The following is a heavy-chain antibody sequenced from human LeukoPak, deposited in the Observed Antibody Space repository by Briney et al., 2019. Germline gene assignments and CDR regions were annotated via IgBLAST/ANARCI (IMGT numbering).Heavy chain of an antibody. CDR1: GYTFTGYY. CDR2: INPNSGGT. D-gene: IGHD1-26*01. J-gene: IGHJ4*02. CDR3: AKSFAWELLYYFDY. Sequence: ASVKVSCKASGYTFTGYYMHWVRQAPGQGLEWMGWINPNSGGTNYAQKFQGRVTMTRDTSISTAYMELSRLRSDDTALYYCAKSFAWELLYYFDYWGQGTLVTVSS. V-gene: IGHV1-2*02.